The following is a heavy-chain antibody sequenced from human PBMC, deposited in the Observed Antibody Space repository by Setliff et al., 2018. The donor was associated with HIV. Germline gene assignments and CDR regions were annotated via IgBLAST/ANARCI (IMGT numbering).Heavy chain of an antibody. D-gene: IGHD6-19*01. CDR1: GVSVSSGGYY. J-gene: IGHJ4*02. Sequence: SETLSLTCTVSGVSVSSGGYYWSWIRQHPGKGLEWIGYVYYTGTSYFNPSLKSRITISVDTSKNQFSLKLSSVTAADTAVYYCARQSQWLVRGFDYWGQGTLVTVSS. CDR3: ARQSQWLVRGFDY. CDR2: VYYTGTS. V-gene: IGHV4-31*03.